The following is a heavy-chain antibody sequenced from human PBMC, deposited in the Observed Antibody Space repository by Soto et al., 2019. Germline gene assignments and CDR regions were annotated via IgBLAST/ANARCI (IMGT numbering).Heavy chain of an antibody. J-gene: IGHJ4*02. CDR2: ISSSSSTI. V-gene: IGHV3-48*02. D-gene: IGHD4-17*01. Sequence: EVQLVESGGGLVQPGGSLRLSCAASGFTFSSYSMNWVRQAPGKGLEWVSYISSSSSTIYYADSVKGRFTISRDNAKNSLYLQMNSLRDEDTAVYYCGRDLATVTWSYFDYWGQGTLVTVSS. CDR1: GFTFSSYS. CDR3: GRDLATVTWSYFDY.